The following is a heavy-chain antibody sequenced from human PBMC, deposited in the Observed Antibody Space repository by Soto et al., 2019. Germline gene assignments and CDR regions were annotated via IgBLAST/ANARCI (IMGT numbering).Heavy chain of an antibody. D-gene: IGHD3-22*01. CDR3: ARPLYYYDSSGYPTPPGLDY. J-gene: IGHJ4*02. V-gene: IGHV1-69*13. Sequence: SVKVSCKASGGTFSSYAISWVRQAPGQGLEWMGGIIPIFGTANYAQKFQGRVTITADESTSTAYMELSSLRSEDTAVYYCARPLYYYDSSGYPTPPGLDYWGQGTLVTVSS. CDR1: GGTFSSYA. CDR2: IIPIFGTA.